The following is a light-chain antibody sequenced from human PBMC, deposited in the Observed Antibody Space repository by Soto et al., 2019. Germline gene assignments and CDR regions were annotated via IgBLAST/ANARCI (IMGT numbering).Light chain of an antibody. CDR3: HQYVSSPWA. V-gene: IGKV3-20*01. CDR1: QSVSSTY. CDR2: GTF. J-gene: IGKJ1*01. Sequence: EIVLTQSPGTLSLSPGESATLSCRASQSVSSTYLAWYQHKPGQAPRLVIYGTFTRATGIPDRFSGSGSGTDFTLTISRLEPEDFALYYCHQYVSSPWAFGQGTKVDIK.